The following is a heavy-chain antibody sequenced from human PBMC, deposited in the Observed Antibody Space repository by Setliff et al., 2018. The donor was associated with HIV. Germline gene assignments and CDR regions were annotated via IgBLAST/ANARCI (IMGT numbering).Heavy chain of an antibody. V-gene: IGHV4-61*02. CDR1: GGSITSGSYY. CDR2: IYSNGRT. Sequence: ASETLSLTCTVSGGSITSGSYYWSWIRQPAGKGLEWIGRIYSNGRTTHNPSLKSRVTISRDTSENQFSLRLSSATAADTAVYYCARGSYTVRIDYWGQGTRVTVSS. J-gene: IGHJ4*02. D-gene: IGHD3-10*01. CDR3: ARGSYTVRIDY.